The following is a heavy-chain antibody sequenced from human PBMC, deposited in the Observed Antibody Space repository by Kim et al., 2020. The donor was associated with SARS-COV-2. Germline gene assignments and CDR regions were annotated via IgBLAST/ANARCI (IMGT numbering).Heavy chain of an antibody. V-gene: IGHV1-3*01. Sequence: YSQIFRARVTITRDTSANTAYMELWSLTSEDTAMYFCARNPPCTGWYGFWGQGTLVTVSS. CDR3: ARNPPCTGWYGF. D-gene: IGHD6-19*01. J-gene: IGHJ4*02.